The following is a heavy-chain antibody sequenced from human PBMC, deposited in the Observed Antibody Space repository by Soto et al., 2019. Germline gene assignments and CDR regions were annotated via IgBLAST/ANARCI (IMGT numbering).Heavy chain of an antibody. Sequence: TGGSLRLSCAASGFTFSSYGMHWVRQAPGKGLEWVAVIWYDGSNKYYAESVKGRFTISRDNSKNTLYLQMNSLRAEDTAVYYCAREEFGLAAAGHYYYYYMDVWGKGTTVTVSS. D-gene: IGHD6-13*01. V-gene: IGHV3-33*01. CDR3: AREEFGLAAAGHYYYYYMDV. CDR2: IWYDGSNK. CDR1: GFTFSSYG. J-gene: IGHJ6*03.